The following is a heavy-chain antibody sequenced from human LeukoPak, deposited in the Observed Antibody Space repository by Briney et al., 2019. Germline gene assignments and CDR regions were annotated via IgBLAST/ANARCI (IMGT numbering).Heavy chain of an antibody. D-gene: IGHD7-27*01. CDR3: ARDRELGS. Sequence: SETLCLTCIVSGGSISSYYWSRIRQPPGKGLEWIGYTYNSGNTEYNPSLKRRVTMSADTSKNQFSLKLTSVTAADTAVYYCARDRELGSWGQGTLVTASS. V-gene: IGHV4-59*01. J-gene: IGHJ5*02. CDR2: TYNSGNT. CDR1: GGSISSYY.